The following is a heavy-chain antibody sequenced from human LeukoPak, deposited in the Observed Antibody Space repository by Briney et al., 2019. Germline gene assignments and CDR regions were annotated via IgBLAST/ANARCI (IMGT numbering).Heavy chain of an antibody. V-gene: IGHV1-69*04. J-gene: IGHJ5*02. D-gene: IGHD3-10*01. CDR1: GGTFSSYA. CDR2: IIPILGIA. CDR3: ARDPTMVRGWTNWFDP. Sequence: ASVKVSCKASGGTFSSYAISWVRQAPGQGLEWMGRIIPILGIANYAQKFQGRVTITADKSTSTAYMELSSLRSEDTAVYYCARDPTMVRGWTNWFDPWGQGTLVTVSS.